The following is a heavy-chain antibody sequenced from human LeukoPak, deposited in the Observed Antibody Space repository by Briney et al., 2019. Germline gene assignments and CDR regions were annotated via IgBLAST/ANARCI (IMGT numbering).Heavy chain of an antibody. CDR3: ARSIVGACFYS. J-gene: IGHJ4*02. Sequence: QPGGSLRLSCAASGFTFSSYWMHWVRQAPGKGLVWVPRINSDGSNTNYADSVKGRFTISRDNARNTLYLQMNSLRAEDTAVYYCARSIVGACFYSWGQGTLVTVSS. D-gene: IGHD1-26*01. CDR2: INSDGSNT. V-gene: IGHV3-74*01. CDR1: GFTFSSYW.